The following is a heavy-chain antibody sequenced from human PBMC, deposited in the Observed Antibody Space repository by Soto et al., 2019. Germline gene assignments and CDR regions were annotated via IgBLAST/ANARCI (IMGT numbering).Heavy chain of an antibody. J-gene: IGHJ6*02. CDR1: GFTFSSYG. D-gene: IGHD6-13*01. CDR2: ISYDGSNK. Sequence: GGSLRLSCAASGFTFSSYGMHWVRQAPGKGLEWVAVISYDGSNKYYADSVKGRFTISRDNSKNTPYLQMNSLRAEDTAVYYCAREAAAPFYYYYYGMDVWGQGTTVTVSS. V-gene: IGHV3-30*03. CDR3: AREAAAPFYYYYYGMDV.